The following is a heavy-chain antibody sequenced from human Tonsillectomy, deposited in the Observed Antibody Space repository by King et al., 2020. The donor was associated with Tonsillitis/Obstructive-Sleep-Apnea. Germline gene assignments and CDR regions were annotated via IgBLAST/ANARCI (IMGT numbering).Heavy chain of an antibody. D-gene: IGHD6-6*01. CDR3: AKDIGGSSSSHYYFDY. CDR1: GFTFEDYA. CDR2: ISWNSGGM. Sequence: VQLVESGGGLVQPGRSLKLSCAASGFTFEDYALHWVRQAPGKGLEWVSGISWNSGGMGYADSVKGRFTISRDNAKNSLFLQMNSLRAEDTALYYCAKDIGGSSSSHYYFDYWGQGTLVTVSS. V-gene: IGHV3-9*01. J-gene: IGHJ4*02.